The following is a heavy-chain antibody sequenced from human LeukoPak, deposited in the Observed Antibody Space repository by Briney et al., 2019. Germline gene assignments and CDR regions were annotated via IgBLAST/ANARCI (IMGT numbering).Heavy chain of an antibody. CDR3: ARVGVVVPAAWFDP. CDR2: ISANNGNT. V-gene: IGHV1-18*01. J-gene: IGHJ5*02. Sequence: GASVKVSCKASGYSFGIFGISWVRQAPGQGLEWMGWISANNGNTNYAQKLQGRVTMTTDTSTSTAHMELRSLRSDDTAVYYCARVGVVVPAAWFDPWGQGTLVTVSS. D-gene: IGHD2-2*01. CDR1: GYSFGIFG.